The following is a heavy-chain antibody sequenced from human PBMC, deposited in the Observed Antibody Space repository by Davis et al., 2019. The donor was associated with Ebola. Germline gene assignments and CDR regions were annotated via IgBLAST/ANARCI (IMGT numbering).Heavy chain of an antibody. CDR3: AKDMLGDYGEDAFDY. V-gene: IGHV3-43*02. J-gene: IGHJ4*02. CDR1: GFTFDDYA. CDR2: ISGDGGST. Sequence: GESLKISCAASGFTFDDYAMHWVRLPPGKGLEWVSLISGDGGSTYYADSVKGRFTISRDNSKNSLYLQMNSLRTEDTALYYCAKDMLGDYGEDAFDYWGQGTLVTVSS. D-gene: IGHD4-17*01.